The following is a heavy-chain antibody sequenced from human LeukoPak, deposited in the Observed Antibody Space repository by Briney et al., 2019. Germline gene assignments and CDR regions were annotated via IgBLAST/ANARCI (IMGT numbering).Heavy chain of an antibody. CDR2: IWSDATNQ. CDR1: GFTFSHFG. J-gene: IGHJ4*02. Sequence: GGSLRLSCETSGFTFSHFGMHWDRQAPGKGLEWVAVIWSDATNQYYADSVEGRFTISRDNFRRTVSLEMNSLRAEDTAVYYCAKDAQRRFNYSNSHEHWVQGSLVIVSS. D-gene: IGHD4-11*01. V-gene: IGHV3-33*06. CDR3: AKDAQRRFNYSNSHEH.